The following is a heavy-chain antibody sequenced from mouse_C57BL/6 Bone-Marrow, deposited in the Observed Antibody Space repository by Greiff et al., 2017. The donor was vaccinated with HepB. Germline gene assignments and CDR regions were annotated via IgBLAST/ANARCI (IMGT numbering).Heavy chain of an antibody. J-gene: IGHJ3*01. V-gene: IGHV1-22*01. D-gene: IGHD1-1*01. Sequence: EVQLQQSGPELVKPGASVKMSCKASGYTFTDYNMHWVKQSHGKSLEWIGYINPNNGGTSYNQKFKGKATLTVNKSSSTAYMELRSLTSEDSAVYYCARPSYYYGSWFAYWGQGTLVTVSA. CDR1: GYTFTDYN. CDR3: ARPSYYYGSWFAY. CDR2: INPNNGGT.